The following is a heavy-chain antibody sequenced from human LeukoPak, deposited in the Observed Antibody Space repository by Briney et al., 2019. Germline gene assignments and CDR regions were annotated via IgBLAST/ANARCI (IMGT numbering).Heavy chain of an antibody. D-gene: IGHD2-15*01. CDR2: IIPIFGTA. J-gene: IGHJ5*02. Sequence: ASVKVSCKASGGTFSSYAISWVRQAPGQGLEWMGGIIPIFGTANYAQKFQGRVTITADESTSTAYMELSSLRSEDTAVYYRAKVGVVAANWFGPWGQGTLVTVSS. V-gene: IGHV1-69*13. CDR3: AKVGVVAANWFGP. CDR1: GGTFSSYA.